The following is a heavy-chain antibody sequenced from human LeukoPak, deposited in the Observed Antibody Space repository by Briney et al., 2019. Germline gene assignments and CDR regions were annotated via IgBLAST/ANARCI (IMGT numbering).Heavy chain of an antibody. CDR2: INPNSGGT. Sequence: ASVKVSCKASGYTFTGYYMHWVRQAPGQGLEWMGWINPNSGGTNYARKFQGRVTMTRDTSISTAYMELSRLRSDDTAVYYCARVGAVAGRRVGYFDYWGQGTLVTVSS. V-gene: IGHV1-2*02. CDR3: ARVGAVAGRRVGYFDY. J-gene: IGHJ4*02. CDR1: GYTFTGYY. D-gene: IGHD6-19*01.